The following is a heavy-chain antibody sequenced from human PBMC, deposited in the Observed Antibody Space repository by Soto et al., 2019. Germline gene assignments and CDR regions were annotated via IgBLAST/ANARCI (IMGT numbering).Heavy chain of an antibody. V-gene: IGHV3-23*01. CDR1: GFTFSSYA. CDR2: ISGSGVST. J-gene: IGHJ4*02. CDR3: SKATYSSETGRTYFGC. D-gene: IGHD6-19*01. Sequence: GGSLRLSCAASGFTFSSYAMNWVRQAPGKGPGWVSDISGSGVSTTYADSVKGRFTISRDNTKNTLYLQMNSLRAEDTAVYYCSKATYSSETGRTYFGCWGQGTLGTVSS.